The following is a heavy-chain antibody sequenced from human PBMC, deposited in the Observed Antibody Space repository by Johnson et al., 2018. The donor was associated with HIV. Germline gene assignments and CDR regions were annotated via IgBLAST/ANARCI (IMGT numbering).Heavy chain of an antibody. D-gene: IGHD3-22*01. CDR3: ARDPHYYDSNDAFDI. CDR1: GFTVSSNY. Sequence: VQLVETGGGLIQPGGSLRLSCAASGFTVSSNYMSWVRQAPGKGLEWVSVIYSGGSTYYADSVKGRFTISRDNSKNTLYLQINSLGDEDTAVDYCARDPHYYDSNDAFDIWGQGTMVTVSS. V-gene: IGHV3-53*02. J-gene: IGHJ3*02. CDR2: IYSGGST.